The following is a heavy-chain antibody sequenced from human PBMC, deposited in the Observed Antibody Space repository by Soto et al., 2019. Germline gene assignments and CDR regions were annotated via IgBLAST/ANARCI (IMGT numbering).Heavy chain of an antibody. CDR3: ARLVGITGTTPDY. CDR2: ISAYNGNT. Sequence: QVQLVQSGAEVKKPGASVKVSCKASGYTFTSYGLSWVRQAPGQVLEWMGWISAYNGNTNYAQKLQGRVTMTTDTSKSTAYMELRILRSDDTAVYYCARLVGITGTTPDYWGQGTLVTVSS. J-gene: IGHJ4*02. CDR1: GYTFTSYG. D-gene: IGHD1-7*01. V-gene: IGHV1-18*01.